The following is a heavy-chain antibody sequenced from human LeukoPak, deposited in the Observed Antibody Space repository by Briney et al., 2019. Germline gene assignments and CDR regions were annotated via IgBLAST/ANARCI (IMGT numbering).Heavy chain of an antibody. CDR3: VKDWRTKCRGDSCYSV. V-gene: IGHV3-30*18. CDR2: ISYDGSYE. Sequence: PGRSLRLSCAASGFTFRSYGIHWVRQAPGKGLEWVAVISYDGSYESYAESVKGRFSISRDNSKNTLYLQMNSLRAEDTAVYYCVKDWRTKCRGDSCYSVWGQGTLVTVSS. J-gene: IGHJ4*02. CDR1: GFTFRSYG. D-gene: IGHD2-15*01.